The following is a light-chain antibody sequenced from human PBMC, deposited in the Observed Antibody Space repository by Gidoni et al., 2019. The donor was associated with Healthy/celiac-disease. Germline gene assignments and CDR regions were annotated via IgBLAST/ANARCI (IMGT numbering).Light chain of an antibody. J-gene: IGKJ4*01. Sequence: EIALRQSPATLSLSPGERATLSCRASQSVSSYLAWYQQKPGQAPRLLIYDASNRATGIPARFSGSVSGTDFTLTISILEPEDFAVYYCQQRSNWPPLTFGGGTKVEIK. CDR1: QSVSSY. CDR2: DAS. V-gene: IGKV3-11*01. CDR3: QQRSNWPPLT.